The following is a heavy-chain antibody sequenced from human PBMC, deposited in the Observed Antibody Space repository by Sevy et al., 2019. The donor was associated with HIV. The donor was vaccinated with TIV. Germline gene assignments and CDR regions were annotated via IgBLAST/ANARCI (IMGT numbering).Heavy chain of an antibody. Sequence: GGSLRLSCVASGFIFSGYAMTWVRQAPGKGLEWVSGIISSGTSTYYADSVKGRFTISRDNSKNTLYLQMNSLRAEDTAVYYCAKDVVGAAGPYYFDYWGQGTLVTVSS. CDR2: IISSGTST. CDR1: GFIFSGYA. CDR3: AKDVVGAAGPYYFDY. V-gene: IGHV3-23*01. D-gene: IGHD6-13*01. J-gene: IGHJ4*02.